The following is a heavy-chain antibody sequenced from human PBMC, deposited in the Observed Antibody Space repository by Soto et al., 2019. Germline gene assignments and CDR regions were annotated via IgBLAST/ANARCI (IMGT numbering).Heavy chain of an antibody. CDR2: IRSNTYGGTT. J-gene: IGHJ4*02. CDR1: GLTFGDYA. Sequence: GGSLRLSCTTSGLTFGDYAMSWFRQAPGKGLEWIGYIRSNTYGGTTEYAASVKGRFTISRDDSKRVAHLQMNSLETEDTAVYFCARRKYLDYWGQGTLVTVS. V-gene: IGHV3-49*03. CDR3: ARRKYLDY. D-gene: IGHD6-6*01.